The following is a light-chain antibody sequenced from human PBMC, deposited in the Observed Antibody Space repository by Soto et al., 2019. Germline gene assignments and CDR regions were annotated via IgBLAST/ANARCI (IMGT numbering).Light chain of an antibody. CDR2: DAS. CDR3: QQTAHSPLT. Sequence: EIVLTQSPGTLSLSPGERATLSCRASQSVTNNYVAWYQQKPGQAPRLLIHDASSRATGIPDRFSGGGSGTDFTLTIIRLEPEDFAVDFCQQTAHSPLTFGQGTRVDIK. J-gene: IGKJ1*01. V-gene: IGKV3-20*01. CDR1: QSVTNNY.